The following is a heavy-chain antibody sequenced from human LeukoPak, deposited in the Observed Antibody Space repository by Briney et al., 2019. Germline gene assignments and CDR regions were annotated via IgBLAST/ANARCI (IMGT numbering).Heavy chain of an antibody. CDR2: IKQDGSEK. V-gene: IGHV3-7*01. Sequence: GGSLRLSCAASGFTFISYWMSWVHQAPGKGLEWVANIKQDGSEKYYVDSVKGRFTISRDNAKNSLYLQMNSLRAEDTAVYYCARDWKAQITMVRGVLAFWGQGTLVTVSS. J-gene: IGHJ4*02. CDR3: ARDWKAQITMVRGVLAF. CDR1: GFTFISYW. D-gene: IGHD3-10*01.